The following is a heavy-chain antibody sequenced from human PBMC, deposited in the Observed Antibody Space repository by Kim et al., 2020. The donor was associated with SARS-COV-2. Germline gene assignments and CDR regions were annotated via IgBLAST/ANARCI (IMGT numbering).Heavy chain of an antibody. CDR2: IYHSGST. D-gene: IGHD5-12*01. V-gene: IGHV4-4*02. CDR1: GGSISSINW. Sequence: SETLSLTCAVSGGSISSINWWSWVRQPPGKGLEWIGEIYHSGSTNYNPSLKSRVTISVDKSKNQFSLKLSSVTAADTAVYYCAWRDGYNYGVDYWGQGTLVTVSS. CDR3: AWRDGYNYGVDY. J-gene: IGHJ4*02.